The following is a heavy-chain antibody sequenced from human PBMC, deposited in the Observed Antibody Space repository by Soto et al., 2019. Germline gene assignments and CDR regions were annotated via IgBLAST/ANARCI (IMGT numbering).Heavy chain of an antibody. J-gene: IGHJ6*02. CDR3: STRRDYYYYYGMDV. CDR1: GLTFIYAG. V-gene: IGHV3-15*01. CDR2: IKSKTDGGTT. Sequence: LRLSCSASGLTFIYAGMNWFRQAPGKGLEWVGRIKSKTDGGTTDYAAPVKGRFTISRDDSKNTLYLQMNSLKTEDTAVYYCSTRRDYYYYYGMDVWGQGTTVTVSS.